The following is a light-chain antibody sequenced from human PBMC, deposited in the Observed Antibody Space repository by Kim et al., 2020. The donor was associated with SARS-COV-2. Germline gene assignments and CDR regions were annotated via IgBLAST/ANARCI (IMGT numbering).Light chain of an antibody. CDR1: QSLVHSDGNTY. V-gene: IGKV2-30*02. J-gene: IGKJ1*01. Sequence: DVVMTQSPLSLPVTLGQPASISCRSSQSLVHSDGNTYLNWFHQRPGQSPRRLFYKVSNRDSGVPDRFSGSGSGTDFTLKISRVEAEDVGVYYCMQGTHWPWTFGQGTKVDIK. CDR3: MQGTHWPWT. CDR2: KVS.